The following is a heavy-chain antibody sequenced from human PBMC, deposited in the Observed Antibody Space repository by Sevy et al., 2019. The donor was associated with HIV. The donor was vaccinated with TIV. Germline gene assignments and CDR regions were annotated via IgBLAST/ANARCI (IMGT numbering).Heavy chain of an antibody. CDR3: AGAAPAYYYAMDV. CDR1: GDSVSSGNYY. Sequence: SETLSLTCTVSGDSVSSGNYYWSWIRQPPGKGLEWIGYHFYSASTTYNPSLKSRVTISVDTSKNQFSLKLTSVTAAVTAVYYCAGAAPAYYYAMDVWGQGTTVTVSS. CDR2: HFYSAST. J-gene: IGHJ6*02. D-gene: IGHD2-15*01. V-gene: IGHV4-61*01.